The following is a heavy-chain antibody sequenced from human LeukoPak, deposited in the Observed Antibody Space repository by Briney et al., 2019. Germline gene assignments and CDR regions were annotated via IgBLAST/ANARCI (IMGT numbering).Heavy chain of an antibody. J-gene: IGHJ5*02. V-gene: IGHV3-7*01. CDR3: ARDPPRRFDP. Sequence: GGSLRLSCVASGFTFSIYAIHWVRQAPGKGLEWVANIHEDGNEKHYVDSVKGRFTISRDNAKNSLYLYMDSLRPEDTAVYYCARDPPRRFDPWGQGTLVTVSS. CDR2: IHEDGNEK. CDR1: GFTFSIYA.